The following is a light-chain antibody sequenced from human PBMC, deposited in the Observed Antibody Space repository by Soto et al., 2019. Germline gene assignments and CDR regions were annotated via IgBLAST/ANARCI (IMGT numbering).Light chain of an antibody. V-gene: IGLV2-23*01. J-gene: IGLJ2*01. CDR2: EGS. CDR1: SSDVGTYNL. CDR3: CSYAGRSTVI. Sequence: QSALTQPASVSGSPGQSITISCTGTSSDVGTYNLVSWYQQHPGKAPKLMIYEGSKRPSGVSNRFSGPKSGNTASLTISGLQAEDEADYYCCSYAGRSTVIFGGGTKVTVL.